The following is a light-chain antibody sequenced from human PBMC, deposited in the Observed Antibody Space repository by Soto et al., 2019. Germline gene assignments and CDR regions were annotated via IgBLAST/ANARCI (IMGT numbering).Light chain of an antibody. CDR1: SSNIGSKT. Sequence: QSVLTQPPSASGTPGQRVTISCSGSSSNIGSKTVNWYQQLPGTAPKLLIYSNNQRPSGVPDRFSGSKSGTSASLAISGLQSEDEGDYHCAAWDDSLNGVVFGGGTKLTVL. V-gene: IGLV1-44*01. CDR3: AAWDDSLNGVV. CDR2: SNN. J-gene: IGLJ2*01.